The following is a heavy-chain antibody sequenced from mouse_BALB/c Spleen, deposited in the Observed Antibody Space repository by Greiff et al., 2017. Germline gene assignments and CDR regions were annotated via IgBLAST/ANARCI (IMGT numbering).Heavy chain of an antibody. Sequence: QVQLKESGPGLVAPSQSLSITCTVSGFSLTSYGVHWVRQPPGKGLEWLGVIWAGGSTNYNSALMSRLSICKDNSKSQVFFKMNSLQTDDTAMYYCAGQRYDYDSSWFDYWGQGTLVTVAA. D-gene: IGHD2-4*01. V-gene: IGHV2-9*02. CDR3: AGQRYDYDSSWFDY. CDR2: IWAGGST. J-gene: IGHJ3*01. CDR1: GFSLTSYG.